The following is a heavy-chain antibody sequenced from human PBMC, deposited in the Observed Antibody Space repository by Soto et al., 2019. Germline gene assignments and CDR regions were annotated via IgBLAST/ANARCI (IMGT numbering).Heavy chain of an antibody. CDR1: GFAVSSNY. Sequence: EVQLVESGGGLVQPGGSLRLSCAASGFAVSSNYMSWVRQAPGKGLEWVSVIYSGGTTYFADSVKGRFTISRHNSKNTLYLHMNSLRSEDTAVYYCETSRQLLYFDSWGQGTLVTVSS. J-gene: IGHJ4*02. CDR3: ETSRQLLYFDS. D-gene: IGHD1-1*01. V-gene: IGHV3-53*04. CDR2: IYSGGTT.